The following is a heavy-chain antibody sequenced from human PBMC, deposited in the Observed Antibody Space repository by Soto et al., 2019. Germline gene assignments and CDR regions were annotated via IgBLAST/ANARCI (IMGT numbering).Heavy chain of an antibody. Sequence: ASVKVCCKASGYTLNGYYMQWVRQDPEQGLEWMGWINPNSGGTNYAQKFQGWVTMTRDTSISTAYMELSRLRSDDTAVYYCARGAFDDILTGYYRNWFDPWGQGTLVTSPQ. CDR1: GYTLNGYY. CDR2: INPNSGGT. J-gene: IGHJ5*02. D-gene: IGHD3-9*01. CDR3: ARGAFDDILTGYYRNWFDP. V-gene: IGHV1-2*04.